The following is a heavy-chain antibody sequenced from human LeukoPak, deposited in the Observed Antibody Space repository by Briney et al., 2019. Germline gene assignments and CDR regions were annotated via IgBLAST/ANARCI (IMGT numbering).Heavy chain of an antibody. CDR2: INPNSGGT. Sequence: ASVKVSCKASGYTFTGYYMHWVRQAPGQGLEWMGWINPNSGGTNYAQKFQGRVTMTRDTSISTAYMELSRLRSDDTAVYYSARGSSGWYPQPHDYWGQGTLVTVSS. CDR1: GYTFTGYY. D-gene: IGHD6-19*01. V-gene: IGHV1-2*02. CDR3: ARGSSGWYPQPHDY. J-gene: IGHJ4*02.